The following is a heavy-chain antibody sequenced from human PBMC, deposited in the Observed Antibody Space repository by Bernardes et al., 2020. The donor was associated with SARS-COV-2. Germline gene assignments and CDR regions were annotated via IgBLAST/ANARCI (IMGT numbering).Heavy chain of an antibody. V-gene: IGHV3-53*01. Sequence: GGSLRLSCAVSGFSVRTKYMTWVRQAPGKGLEWVSIIYVGGSRYHADSVKGRFIISRDNSKNSLFLQMNSLRADDTAVYYCAGGDYHQGGDYWGQGTLVTVAS. CDR1: GFSVRTKY. J-gene: IGHJ4*02. CDR2: IYVGGSR. D-gene: IGHD4-17*01. CDR3: AGGDYHQGGDY.